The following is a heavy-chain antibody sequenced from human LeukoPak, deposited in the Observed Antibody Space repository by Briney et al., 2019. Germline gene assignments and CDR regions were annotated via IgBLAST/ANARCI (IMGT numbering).Heavy chain of an antibody. D-gene: IGHD6-19*01. J-gene: IGHJ4*02. Sequence: GRPLRLSCAACGFIFSRYGMQWLRQAPERGLEWGTVISYDGSNKYYADSVKGRFTISRDNSKNTLYLQMNSLRAEDTAVYYCAKGGVYSRGWYFDYWGQGTLVTVPS. CDR3: AKGGVYSRGWYFDY. CDR2: ISYDGSNK. CDR1: GFIFSRYG. V-gene: IGHV3-30*18.